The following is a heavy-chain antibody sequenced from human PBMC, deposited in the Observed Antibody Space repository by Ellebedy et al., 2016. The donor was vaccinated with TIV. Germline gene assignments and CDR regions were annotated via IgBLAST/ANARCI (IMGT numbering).Heavy chain of an antibody. CDR2: IKSKTDGGTT. CDR3: ATDTRTVVIVPLVEAFDV. CDR1: GFTFSDYA. J-gene: IGHJ3*01. V-gene: IGHV3-15*01. D-gene: IGHD2/OR15-2a*01. Sequence: PGGSLRLSCAASGFTFSDYAVNWVRQAPGKGLEWVGRIKSKTDGGTTDYAAPVKGRFSISRDDSKKTLYLQMNSLKSEDTAIYYCATDTRTVVIVPLVEAFDVWGQGSMVTVSS.